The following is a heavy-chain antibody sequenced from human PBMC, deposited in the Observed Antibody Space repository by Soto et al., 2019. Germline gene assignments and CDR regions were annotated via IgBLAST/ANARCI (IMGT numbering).Heavy chain of an antibody. CDR2: IIPIFGTA. CDR1: GGTFSSYA. D-gene: IGHD1-7*01. CDR3: AKVDGTIGWFDP. J-gene: IGHJ5*02. Sequence: QVQLVQSGAEVKKPGSSVKVSCKASGGTFSSYAISWVRQAPGQGLEWMGGIIPIFGTANYAQKFQGRVTIXAXXSTSTAYMELSSLRSEDPAVYYCAKVDGTIGWFDPWGQGTLVTVSS. V-gene: IGHV1-69*12.